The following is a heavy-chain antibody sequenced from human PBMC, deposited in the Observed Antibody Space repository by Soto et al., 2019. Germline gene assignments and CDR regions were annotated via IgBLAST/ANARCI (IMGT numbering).Heavy chain of an antibody. CDR3: ARESEIVATNPTCDY. D-gene: IGHD5-12*01. V-gene: IGHV3-30-3*01. J-gene: IGHJ4*02. CDR1: GFTFSSYA. CDR2: ISYDGSNK. Sequence: QVQLVESGGGVVQPGRSLRLSCAASGFTFSSYAMHWVRQAPGKGLEWVAVISYDGSNKYYADSVKGRFTISRDNSKNTLYLQMNSLRAEDTAVYCCARESEIVATNPTCDYWGQGTLVTVSS.